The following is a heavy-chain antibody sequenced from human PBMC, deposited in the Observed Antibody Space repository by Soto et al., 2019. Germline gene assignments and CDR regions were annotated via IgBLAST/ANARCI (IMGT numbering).Heavy chain of an antibody. J-gene: IGHJ4*02. CDR2: ISGSGGST. CDR1: GFTFSSYA. V-gene: IGHV3-23*01. D-gene: IGHD4-17*01. CDR3: AKAPPDYGDYERVYGFDY. Sequence: EVQLLESGGGLVQPGGSLRLSCAASGFTFSSYAMSWVRQAPGKGLEWVSAISGSGGSTYYADSVKGRFTISRDNSKNTLYLQMNSLRAEDTAVYYCAKAPPDYGDYERVYGFDYWGQGTLVTVSS.